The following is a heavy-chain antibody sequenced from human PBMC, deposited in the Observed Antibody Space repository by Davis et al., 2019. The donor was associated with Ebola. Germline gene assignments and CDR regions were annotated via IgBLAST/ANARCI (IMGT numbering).Heavy chain of an antibody. D-gene: IGHD6-13*01. J-gene: IGHJ4*02. V-gene: IGHV3-7*03. CDR3: ARDIAAATWVDY. Sequence: GGSLRLSCAASGFTFSSYSMNWVRQAPGKGLEWVANIKQDGSEKYYVDSVKGRFTISRDNAKNSLYLQMNSLRAEDTAVYYCARDIAAATWVDYWGQGTLVTVSS. CDR2: IKQDGSEK. CDR1: GFTFSSYS.